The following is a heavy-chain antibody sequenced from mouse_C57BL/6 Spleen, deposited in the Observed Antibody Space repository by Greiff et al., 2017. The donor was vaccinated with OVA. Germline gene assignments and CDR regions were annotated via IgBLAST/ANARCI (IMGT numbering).Heavy chain of an antibody. V-gene: IGHV2-5*01. CDR1: GFSLTSYG. J-gene: IGHJ3*01. D-gene: IGHD2-4*01. Sequence: QVQLKESGPGLVQPSQCLSITCTVSGFSLTSYGVHWVRQSPGKGLEWLGVIWSGGSTDYNAAIMYRLSITKDNSKSQVIYKMNSLQADDTAIYYCASHYDYVVRFAYWGQGTLVTVSS. CDR2: IWSGGST. CDR3: ASHYDYVVRFAY.